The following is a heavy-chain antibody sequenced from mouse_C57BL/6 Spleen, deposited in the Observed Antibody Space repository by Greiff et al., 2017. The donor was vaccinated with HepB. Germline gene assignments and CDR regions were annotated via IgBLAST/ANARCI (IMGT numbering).Heavy chain of an antibody. D-gene: IGHD2-2*01. CDR3: AMIYNGYAGNYYDC. Sequence: QVQLQQSGAELARPGASVKLSCKASGYTFTSYGISWVKQRTGQGLEWIGEIYPRSGNTYYNEKFKGKATLTADKSSSTAYMELRTLTSEDSAVYFCAMIYNGYAGNYYDCWGHGTTLTVSS. CDR2: IYPRSGNT. V-gene: IGHV1-81*01. J-gene: IGHJ2*01. CDR1: GYTFTSYG.